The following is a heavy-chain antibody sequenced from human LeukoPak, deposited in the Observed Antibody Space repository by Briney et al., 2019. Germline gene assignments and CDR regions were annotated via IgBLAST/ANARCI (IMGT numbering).Heavy chain of an antibody. CDR3: ARGSVDFWSGYDFLDI. D-gene: IGHD3-3*01. CDR1: GYTFTSYD. J-gene: IGHJ3*02. V-gene: IGHV1-8*01. CDR2: MNPNSGNT. Sequence: ASVKVSCKASGYTFTSYDINWVRQATGQGLEWMGWMNPNSGNTGYAQKFQGRVTMTRNTSISTAYMEPSSLRSEDTAVYYCARGSVDFWSGYDFLDIWGQGTMVTVSS.